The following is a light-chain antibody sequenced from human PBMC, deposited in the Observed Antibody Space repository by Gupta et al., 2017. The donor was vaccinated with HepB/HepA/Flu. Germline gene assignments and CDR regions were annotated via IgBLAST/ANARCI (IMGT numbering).Light chain of an antibody. Sequence: QSVLTQPSPEAGATGQRVTTSCTGNTSNTGAPYNDGAGYDVHWYRQLPGTAPKLLIYDNTYRPSGVPDRFSGSKSGTSASLAITGLQAEDEADYYCQSFDSSLRGWVFGGGTKLTVL. CDR3: QSFDSSLRGWV. CDR1: TSNTGAPYNDGAGYD. V-gene: IGLV1-40*01. J-gene: IGLJ3*02. CDR2: DNT.